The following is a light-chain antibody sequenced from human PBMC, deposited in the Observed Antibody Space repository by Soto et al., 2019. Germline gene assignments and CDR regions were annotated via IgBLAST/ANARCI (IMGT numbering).Light chain of an antibody. CDR3: QQYSSYPLT. J-gene: IGKJ4*01. CDR2: DAA. CDR1: QAISGY. V-gene: IGKV1-5*01. Sequence: DIQMTQSPSTLSASVADRVTIACRASQAISGYLAWYQRKPGKAPKLLIYDAANLQTGVSSRFSGSGSGTEFTLTINSLQPDDFATYYGQQYSSYPLTFGGGTKVEIK.